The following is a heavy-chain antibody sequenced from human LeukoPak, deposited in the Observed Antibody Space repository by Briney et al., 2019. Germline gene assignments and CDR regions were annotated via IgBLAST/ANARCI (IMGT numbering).Heavy chain of an antibody. CDR3: ARGRGYSSEED. D-gene: IGHD6-25*01. V-gene: IGHV4-34*01. Sequence: SETLSLTCAVYGGPFSGYYWSWIRQPPGKGLEWIGEINHSGSTNYNPSLKSRVTISVDTSKNQFSLKLSSVTAADTAVYYCARGRGYSSEEDWGQGTLVTVSS. CDR2: INHSGST. J-gene: IGHJ4*02. CDR1: GGPFSGYY.